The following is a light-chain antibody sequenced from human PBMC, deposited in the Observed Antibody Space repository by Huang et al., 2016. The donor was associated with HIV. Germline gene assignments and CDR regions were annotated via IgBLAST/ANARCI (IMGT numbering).Light chain of an antibody. CDR3: QQHYNTPWT. V-gene: IGKV4-1*01. J-gene: IGKJ1*01. Sequence: DIVMTQSPDSLAVSLGERATINCKSSQSLLYRSHNKDYLAWYQQKPGQPPKLIIYWASTRESGGPDRFSGSGSGTDFTLTINSLQAEDVAVYFCQQHYNTPWTFGQGTRVEIK. CDR2: WAS. CDR1: QSLLYRSHNKDY.